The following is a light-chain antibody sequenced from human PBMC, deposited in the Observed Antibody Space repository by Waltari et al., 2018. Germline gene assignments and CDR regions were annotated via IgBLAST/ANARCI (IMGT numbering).Light chain of an antibody. CDR3: QQGNDFPLT. CDR2: DAS. J-gene: IGKJ4*01. Sequence: DIQMTQPPSSVSASVGYSVTITCRASQDISRWLGWYQQKPGKAPKFLIYDASTLQSGVPSRFSGSGSGREFTLTISSLQPEDFSTYYCQQGNDFPLTFGGGTKVEMK. CDR1: QDISRW. V-gene: IGKV1-12*01.